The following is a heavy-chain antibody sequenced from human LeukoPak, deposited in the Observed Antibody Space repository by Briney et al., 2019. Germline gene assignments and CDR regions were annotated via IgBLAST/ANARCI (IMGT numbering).Heavy chain of an antibody. J-gene: IGHJ4*02. D-gene: IGHD2-15*01. CDR1: GYTLTELS. Sequence: ASVKVSCKVSGYTLTELSMHWVRQAPGKGREWMGGFDPEDGETIYAQKFQGRVTMTVDTSTDTAYMELSSLRSEDTAVYYCATLLGYCSGGSCYWFYFDYWGQGTLVTVSS. CDR3: ATLLGYCSGGSCYWFYFDY. V-gene: IGHV1-24*01. CDR2: FDPEDGET.